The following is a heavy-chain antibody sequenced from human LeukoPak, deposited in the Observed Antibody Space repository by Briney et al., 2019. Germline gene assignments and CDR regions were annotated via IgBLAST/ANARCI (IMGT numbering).Heavy chain of an antibody. CDR3: ARVAYSGFDY. CDR1: GYTFTSYY. D-gene: IGHD4-11*01. J-gene: IGHJ4*02. CDR2: INPSGGSA. V-gene: IGHV1-46*01. Sequence: ASVKVSCKASGYTFTSYYMHWVRQAPGQGLEWMGIINPSGGSATYAQKFQGRVTITTDESTSTAYMELSSLRSEDTAVYYCARVAYSGFDYWGQGTLVTVSS.